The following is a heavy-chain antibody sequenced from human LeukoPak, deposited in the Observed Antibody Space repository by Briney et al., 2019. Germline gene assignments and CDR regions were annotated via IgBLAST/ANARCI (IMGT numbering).Heavy chain of an antibody. V-gene: IGHV3-30-3*01. Sequence: GGSLRLSCAASGFTFSSYAMHWVRQAPGKGLEWVAVISYDGSNKYYADSVKGRFTISRDNSKNTLYLQMNSLRTEDTAVYFCARDNYSRSWYKGEFVYWGQGTLVSVSS. D-gene: IGHD6-13*01. CDR1: GFTFSSYA. CDR3: ARDNYSRSWYKGEFVY. J-gene: IGHJ4*02. CDR2: ISYDGSNK.